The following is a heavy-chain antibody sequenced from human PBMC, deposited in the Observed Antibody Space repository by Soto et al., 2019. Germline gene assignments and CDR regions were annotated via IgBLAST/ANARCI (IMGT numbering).Heavy chain of an antibody. D-gene: IGHD7-27*01. CDR2: IYYSGST. CDR3: ARLKGNWGSGYHYGMDV. Sequence: SETLSLTCTVSGGSISSYYWSWIRQPPGKGLEWIGYIYYSGSTNYNPSLKSRVTISVDTSKNQFSLKLSSVTAADTAVYYCARLKGNWGSGYHYGMDVWGQGTTVTVSS. CDR1: GGSISSYY. J-gene: IGHJ6*02. V-gene: IGHV4-59*01.